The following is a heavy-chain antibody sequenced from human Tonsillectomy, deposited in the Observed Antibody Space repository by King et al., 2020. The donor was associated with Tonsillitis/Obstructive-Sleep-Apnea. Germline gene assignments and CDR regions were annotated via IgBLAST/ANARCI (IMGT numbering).Heavy chain of an antibody. V-gene: IGHV1-3*01. CDR2: INAGNGNT. Sequence: VQLVQSGAEVKKPGASVMVSCKASGYTFTSYSIHWVRQAPGQRLEWMGWINAGNGNTKYSQRLQGRVTITRDTSATTAYMELSSLRSEDTAVYYFARGTSIDGLEPLDYWGQGTLVTVSS. CDR1: GYTFTSYS. J-gene: IGHJ4*02. CDR3: ARGTSIDGLEPLDY. D-gene: IGHD1-1*01.